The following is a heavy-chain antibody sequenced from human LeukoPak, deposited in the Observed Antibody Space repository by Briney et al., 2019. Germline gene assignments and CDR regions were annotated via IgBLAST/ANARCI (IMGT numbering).Heavy chain of an antibody. J-gene: IGHJ3*02. Sequence: GRSLRLSCAASGFTFDDYAMHCGRQAPGKGLEWVSGISWNSGSICYADSVKGRFTISRDNAKNSLYLQMNSLRAEDTALYYCAKDIVDYGDYLGAFDIWGQGTMVTVSS. CDR1: GFTFDDYA. CDR3: AKDIVDYGDYLGAFDI. CDR2: ISWNSGSI. V-gene: IGHV3-9*01. D-gene: IGHD4-17*01.